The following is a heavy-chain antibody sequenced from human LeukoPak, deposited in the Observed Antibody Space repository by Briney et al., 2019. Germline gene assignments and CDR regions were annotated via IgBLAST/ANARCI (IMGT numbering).Heavy chain of an antibody. V-gene: IGHV4-59*01. J-gene: IGHJ3*02. Sequence: SETLSLTCTVSGGSISTYYWSWIRQPPGKGLEWIAYIDYSASTNYNPSLRSRVTISVDTSKNQFSLKLSSVTAADTAVYYCARDSRRELLHAFDIWGQGTMVTVSS. D-gene: IGHD1-26*01. CDR2: IDYSAST. CDR3: ARDSRRELLHAFDI. CDR1: GGSISTYY.